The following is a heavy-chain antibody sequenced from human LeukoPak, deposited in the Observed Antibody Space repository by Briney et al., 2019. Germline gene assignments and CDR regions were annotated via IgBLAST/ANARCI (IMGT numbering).Heavy chain of an antibody. CDR3: ARDQRQWLATKIDAFDI. D-gene: IGHD6-19*01. CDR2: IYYSGST. J-gene: IGHJ3*02. CDR1: GGSISSYY. V-gene: IGHV4-59*01. Sequence: PSETLSLTCTVPGGSISSYYWSWIRQPPGKGLEWVGYIYYSGSTNYNPSLKSRVTISVDTSKNQFSLKLSSVTAADTAVYYCARDQRQWLATKIDAFDIWGQGTMVTVSS.